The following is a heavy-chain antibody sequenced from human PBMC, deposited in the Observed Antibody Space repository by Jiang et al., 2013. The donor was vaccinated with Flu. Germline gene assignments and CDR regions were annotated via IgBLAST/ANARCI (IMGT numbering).Heavy chain of an antibody. J-gene: IGHJ6*02. D-gene: IGHD1-1*01. CDR3: ATDYITGTTPDYYGMDV. Sequence: KFQGRVTMTEDTSTDTAYMELSSLRSEDTAVYYCATDYITGTTPDYYGMDVWGQGTTVTVSS. V-gene: IGHV1-24*01.